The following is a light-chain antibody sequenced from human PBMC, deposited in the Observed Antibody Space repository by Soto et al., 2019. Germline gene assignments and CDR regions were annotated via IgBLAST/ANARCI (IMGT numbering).Light chain of an antibody. V-gene: IGKV3-20*01. J-gene: IGKJ4*01. CDR2: GAS. CDR1: QSVAKNY. Sequence: ETVLTQSPGTLSLSPGERATRSCRASQSVAKNYLAWYQHKPGQGPRLLISGASSRATGIPDRFSGSGSGTDFTLTISRLQPEDFAVYYCLQYASEPLTFGGGTKVEI. CDR3: LQYASEPLT.